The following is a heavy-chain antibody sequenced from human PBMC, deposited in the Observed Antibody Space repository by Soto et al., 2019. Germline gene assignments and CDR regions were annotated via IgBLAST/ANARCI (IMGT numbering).Heavy chain of an antibody. CDR3: ARKGVAFDY. Sequence: PXGSLRLSCSASGFTFSSYSMNWVRQAPGKGLEWISYISTTSSSIYYADSVKGRFTISRDNAKNSLFLQMNSLRDEDTAVYYCARKGVAFDYWGQGALVTVSS. J-gene: IGHJ4*02. CDR2: ISTTSSSI. CDR1: GFTFSSYS. V-gene: IGHV3-48*02. D-gene: IGHD3-3*01.